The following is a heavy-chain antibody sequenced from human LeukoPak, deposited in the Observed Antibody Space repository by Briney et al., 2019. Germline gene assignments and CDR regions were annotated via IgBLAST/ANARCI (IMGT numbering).Heavy chain of an antibody. V-gene: IGHV4-59*01. J-gene: IGHJ6*03. CDR2: IYYSGST. Sequence: SETLSLTCTVSGGSISSYYWSWIRQPPGKGLEWIGYIYYSGSTNYNPSLKSRVTISVDTSKNQFSLKLSSVTAADTAVYYCARGQTFWSGYYPPGEYYYMDVWGKGTTVTVSS. D-gene: IGHD3-3*01. CDR1: GGSISSYY. CDR3: ARGQTFWSGYYPPGEYYYMDV.